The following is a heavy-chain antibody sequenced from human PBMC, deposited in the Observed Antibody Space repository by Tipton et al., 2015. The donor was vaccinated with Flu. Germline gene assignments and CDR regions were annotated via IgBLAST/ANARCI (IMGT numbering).Heavy chain of an antibody. Sequence: TLSLTCTVSGGSISSSDYYWGWVRQPPGKGLEWIATIYYSGGTFYNPSLKSRVSISVGTSKHQFSLELSSVTAADTAVYYCATVTSFYFFFDSWGQGTLVAVSS. V-gene: IGHV4-39*07. J-gene: IGHJ4*02. CDR2: IYYSGGT. CDR3: ATVTSFYFFFDS. CDR1: GGSISSSDYY. D-gene: IGHD2-2*01.